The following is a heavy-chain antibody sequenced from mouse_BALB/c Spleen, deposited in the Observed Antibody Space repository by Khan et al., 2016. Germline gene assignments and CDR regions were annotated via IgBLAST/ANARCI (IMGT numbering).Heavy chain of an antibody. V-gene: IGHV5-12*02. J-gene: IGHJ3*01. CDR1: GFTFSDSY. CDR2: ISNGGART. Sequence: EVELVESGGGLVQPGGSLKLSCATSGFTFSDSYMYWVRQTPEKRLEWVAYISNGGARTYYPDTVKGRFTISRDNAKNTLYLQISRLNSEDQAMYYCSRHRNFGSDGFPYWGQGTLVTVSA. CDR3: SRHRNFGSDGFPY. D-gene: IGHD1-1*01.